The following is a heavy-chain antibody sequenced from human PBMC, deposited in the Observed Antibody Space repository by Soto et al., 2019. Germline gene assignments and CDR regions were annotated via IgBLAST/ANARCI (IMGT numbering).Heavy chain of an antibody. D-gene: IGHD3-10*01. J-gene: IGHJ4*02. V-gene: IGHV3-30*18. CDR1: GFTFSSYG. CDR3: AKDRLGRRLLSFGEASYYFDY. Sequence: QVQLVESGGGVVQPGRSLRLSCAASGFTFSSYGMHWVRQAPGKGLEWVAVISYDGSNKYYADSVKGRFTISRDNSKNTLYLKMNGLRAEDTAVYYCAKDRLGRRLLSFGEASYYFDYWGPGTLVTVSS. CDR2: ISYDGSNK.